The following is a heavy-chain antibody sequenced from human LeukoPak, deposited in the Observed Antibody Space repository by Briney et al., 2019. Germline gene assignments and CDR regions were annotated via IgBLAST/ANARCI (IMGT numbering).Heavy chain of an antibody. CDR3: ARHLYFEDSSGYYSYSFDY. J-gene: IGHJ4*02. CDR2: IYYSGST. V-gene: IGHV4-59*08. D-gene: IGHD3-22*01. CDR1: GGSISSYY. Sequence: SETLSLTCTVSGGSISSYYWSWIRQPPGRGLEWIGYIYYSGSTNYNPSLKSRVTISVDTSKNQFSLKLSSVTATDTAVYYCARHLYFEDSSGYYSYSFDYWGQGTLVTVSS.